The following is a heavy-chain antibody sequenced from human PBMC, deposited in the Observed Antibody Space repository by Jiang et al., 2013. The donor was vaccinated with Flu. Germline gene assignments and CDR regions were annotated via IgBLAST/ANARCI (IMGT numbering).Heavy chain of an antibody. CDR1: GGTFSSYA. V-gene: IGHV1-69*04. Sequence: SGAEVKKPGSSVKVSCKASGGTFSSYAISWVRQAPGQGLEWMGRIIPILGIANYAQKFQGRVTITADKSTSTAYMELSSLRSEDTAVYYCAREIDYYDSSGYYTNWGQGTLVTVSS. CDR2: IIPILGIA. J-gene: IGHJ4*02. D-gene: IGHD3-22*01. CDR3: AREIDYYDSSGYYTN.